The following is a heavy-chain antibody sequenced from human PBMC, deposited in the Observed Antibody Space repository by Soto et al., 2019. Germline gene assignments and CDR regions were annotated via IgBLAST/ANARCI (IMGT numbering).Heavy chain of an antibody. CDR1: VFTFSSYA. CDR3: EIKYQLLYAFDI. D-gene: IGHD2-2*01. Sequence: PXGSLRLSCAASVFTFSSYAMHCVRHSPGKGMEWVAGISYDGSNKYYADSVKGRFTISRDNYKNTLYLQMNSLRAEDRAVYYCEIKYQLLYAFDIWGQGTMVTVSS. J-gene: IGHJ3*02. CDR2: ISYDGSNK. V-gene: IGHV3-30-3*01.